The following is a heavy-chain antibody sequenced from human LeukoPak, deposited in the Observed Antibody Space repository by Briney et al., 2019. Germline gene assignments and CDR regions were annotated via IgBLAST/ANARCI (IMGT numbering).Heavy chain of an antibody. CDR3: GRVRCSGGSCYPYYFYGMDV. V-gene: IGHV3-21*01. CDR2: ISGSSSYI. D-gene: IGHD2-15*01. CDR1: GFTFSSYS. J-gene: IGHJ6*02. Sequence: KPGGSLRLSCAASGFTFSSYSMNWVRQAPGRGLEWVSSISGSSSYIYYADSVKGRFTISRDNAKNSLCLQMNSLRAEDTAVYYCGRVRCSGGSCYPYYFYGMDVWGQGTTVTVSS.